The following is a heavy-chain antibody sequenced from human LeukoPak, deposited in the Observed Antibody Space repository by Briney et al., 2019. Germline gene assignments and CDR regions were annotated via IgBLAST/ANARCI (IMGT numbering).Heavy chain of an antibody. CDR1: GGSISSDY. J-gene: IGHJ4*02. V-gene: IGHV4-59*01. CDR3: ARDTHSNERSDY. CDR2: IHYSGGT. Sequence: KTSETLSLTCTVSGGSISSDYWSWIRQSPGKGLEWIGYIHYSGGTKYNPSLKNRVTISMDTCKNQFSLKVSSVTAADTAVYYCARDTHSNERSDYWGQGTLVTVSS. D-gene: IGHD1-1*01.